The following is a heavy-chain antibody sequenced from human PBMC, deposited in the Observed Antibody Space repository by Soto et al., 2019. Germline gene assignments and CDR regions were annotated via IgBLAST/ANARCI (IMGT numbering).Heavy chain of an antibody. D-gene: IGHD5-12*01. J-gene: IGHJ4*02. CDR1: GVTFSRQD. V-gene: IGHV1-69*13. Sequence: SVKVSFKASGVTFSRQDMRWVRQAPGQGLEWMGGIIPIFGTPQYAEKFQDRVTITADESTSTAYMELSSLTSGDTAVYYCATNEGRDGYSFDYWGQGTLVTVSS. CDR2: IIPIFGTP. CDR3: ATNEGRDGYSFDY.